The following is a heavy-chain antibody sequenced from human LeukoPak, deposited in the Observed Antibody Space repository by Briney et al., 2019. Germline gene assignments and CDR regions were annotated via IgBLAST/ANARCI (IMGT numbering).Heavy chain of an antibody. D-gene: IGHD3-16*01. J-gene: IGHJ4*02. CDR1: GFSVSSNY. CDR2: IYSGGST. CDR3: ARDHRGSYFDY. Sequence: GGSLTLSCAASGFSVSSNYMSWVRQAPGKGLEWVSVIYSGGSTNYVDSVKGRFTISRDNSKNQLYLQMTTLTAADTAVYYCARDHRGSYFDYWGQGTLVTVSS. V-gene: IGHV3-53*01.